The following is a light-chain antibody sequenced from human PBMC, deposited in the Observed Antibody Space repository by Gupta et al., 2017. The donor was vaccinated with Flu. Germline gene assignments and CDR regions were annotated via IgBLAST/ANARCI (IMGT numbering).Light chain of an antibody. CDR1: NNDIGFYNY. V-gene: IGLV2-14*01. CDR2: GVT. Sequence: HSALTQPASVSGSPGQSITISCTGTNNDIGFYNYVSWYQQFPGTVPKLIIFGVTNRPSGISRRFTGSKSGNTASLTISGLQPEDEADYYCSSQTNINTYVFGSGTRVFVL. J-gene: IGLJ1*01. CDR3: SSQTNINTYV.